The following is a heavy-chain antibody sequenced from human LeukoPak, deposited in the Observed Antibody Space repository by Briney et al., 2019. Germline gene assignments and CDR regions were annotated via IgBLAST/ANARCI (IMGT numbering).Heavy chain of an antibody. J-gene: IGHJ6*03. CDR2: INPNSGGT. Sequence: ASVKVSCKASGYTFTTYYMHWVRQAPGQGLEWMGWINPNSGGTNYAEKFQGRVTMTRDTSISTACMELSRLRSDDTAVYYCARASSSPFYMDVWGKGTTVTVSS. CDR3: ARASSSPFYMDV. D-gene: IGHD6-6*01. V-gene: IGHV1-2*02. CDR1: GYTFTTYY.